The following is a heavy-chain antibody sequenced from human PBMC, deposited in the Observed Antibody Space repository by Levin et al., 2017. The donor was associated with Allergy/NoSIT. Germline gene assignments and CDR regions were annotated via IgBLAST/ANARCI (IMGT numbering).Heavy chain of an antibody. CDR3: AKGWSIWFGELLPLDY. J-gene: IGHJ4*02. D-gene: IGHD3-10*01. V-gene: IGHV3-30*18. CDR1: GFTFSSYG. CDR2: ISYDGSNK. Sequence: LSLTCAASGFTFSSYGMHWVRQAPGKGLEWVAVISYDGSNKYYADSVKGRFTISRDNSKNTLYLQMNSLRAEDTAVYYCAKGWSIWFGELLPLDYWGQGTLVTVSS.